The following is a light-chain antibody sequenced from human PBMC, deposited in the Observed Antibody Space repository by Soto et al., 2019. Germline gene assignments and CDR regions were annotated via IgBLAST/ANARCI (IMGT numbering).Light chain of an antibody. Sequence: QSALTQPASVSGSPGQSITISCTGTSSDVGAYNYVSWYQQRPGKAPKLMIYDVGNRPSGVSNRFSGSKSGNTASLTISGLQAEDEADYYCSSYTSTTPFVFGPGTQVTVL. CDR2: DVG. CDR1: SSDVGAYNY. J-gene: IGLJ1*01. CDR3: SSYTSTTPFV. V-gene: IGLV2-14*01.